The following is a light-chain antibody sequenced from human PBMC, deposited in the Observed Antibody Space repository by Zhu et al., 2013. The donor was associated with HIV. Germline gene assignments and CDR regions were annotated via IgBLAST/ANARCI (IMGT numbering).Light chain of an antibody. CDR3: QQYNTYVT. J-gene: IGKJ1*01. CDR1: QSINSW. V-gene: IGKV1-5*03. CDR2: DTS. Sequence: DIQMTQSPSTLSASVGDRVTITCRASQSINSWLAWYQQKPGKAPRLLIYDTSVLESGVPSRFSGSRSGTEFTLTITSLQPDDFATYYCQQYNTYVTFGQGTKVEIK.